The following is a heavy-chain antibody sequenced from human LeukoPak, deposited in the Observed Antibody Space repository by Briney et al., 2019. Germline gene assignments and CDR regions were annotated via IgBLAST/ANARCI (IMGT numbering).Heavy chain of an antibody. CDR1: GFTFSGYS. Sequence: GGSLRLSCAASGFTFSGYSMNWVRQAPGKGLEWVSHISSTSGTIYYADSVKGRFTISRDNAKHSVYLQMNSLRDEDTAVYYCARPGNNYDYWGQGTLVTVS. CDR2: ISSTSGTI. CDR3: ARPGNNYDY. J-gene: IGHJ4*02. V-gene: IGHV3-48*02. D-gene: IGHD2/OR15-2a*01.